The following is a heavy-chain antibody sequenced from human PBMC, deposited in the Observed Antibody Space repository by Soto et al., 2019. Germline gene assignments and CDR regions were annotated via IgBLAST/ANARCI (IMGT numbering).Heavy chain of an antibody. CDR2: IYQSGVT. Sequence: SEILSLTFAVYGGSFSGHSWSWIRQPPGKALQWIGFIYQSGVTSYNPSLASRVSISLDRSNNQCSLKLKSVTAADTAVYFCVGMPYTSGLRFDPWGPGTLVTVSS. V-gene: IGHV4-30-2*01. CDR3: VGMPYTSGLRFDP. CDR1: GGSFSGHS. D-gene: IGHD6-19*01. J-gene: IGHJ5*02.